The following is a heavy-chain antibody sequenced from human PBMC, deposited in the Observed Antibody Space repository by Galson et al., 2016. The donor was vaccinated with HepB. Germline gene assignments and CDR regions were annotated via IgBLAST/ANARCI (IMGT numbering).Heavy chain of an antibody. Sequence: SLRLSCAASGFTFRSYGLQWVRQAPGKGPEWLAIITYHGRNQFYADPVKGRFTTSRDDSRNSVYLQMDSLREEDTAVYYCGKWDWNDPADWGQGTLVSVSS. CDR2: ITYHGRNQ. V-gene: IGHV3-30*03. J-gene: IGHJ4*02. CDR1: GFTFRSYG. D-gene: IGHD1-1*01. CDR3: GKWDWNDPAD.